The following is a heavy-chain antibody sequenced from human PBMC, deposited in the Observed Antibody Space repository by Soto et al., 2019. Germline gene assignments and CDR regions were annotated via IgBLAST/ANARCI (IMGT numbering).Heavy chain of an antibody. CDR2: IFYSGST. Sequence: SETLSLTCTVSGGSISTYYWTWIRQPPGKGLEWIGYIFYSGSTKYNPSLKSRVTISLDMSMNQFSLNLSSVSASDTAVYYCARPSGRTQAGVFDIWGQGTMVTVSS. V-gene: IGHV4-59*08. D-gene: IGHD2-8*01. CDR3: ARPSGRTQAGVFDI. J-gene: IGHJ3*02. CDR1: GGSISTYY.